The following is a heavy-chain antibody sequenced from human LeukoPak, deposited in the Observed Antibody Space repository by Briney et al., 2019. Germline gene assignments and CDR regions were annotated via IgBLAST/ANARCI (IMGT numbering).Heavy chain of an antibody. V-gene: IGHV3-64D*06. J-gene: IGHJ4*02. Sequence: SGGSLRLSCSASGFTFSSYAMHWVRQAPGKGLEYVSAISSNGGSTNYADSVKGRFTISRDNSKNTLYLQMSSLRAEDTAVYYCVKGDYDILTGYYGLDYWGQGTLVTVSS. CDR2: ISSNGGST. CDR3: VKGDYDILTGYYGLDY. D-gene: IGHD3-9*01. CDR1: GFTFSSYA.